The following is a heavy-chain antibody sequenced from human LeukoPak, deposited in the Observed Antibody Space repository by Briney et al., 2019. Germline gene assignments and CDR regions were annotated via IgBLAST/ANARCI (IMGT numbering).Heavy chain of an antibody. CDR3: ARDSGTSGEVKFDP. J-gene: IGHJ5*02. CDR1: GGSVNSYY. CDR2: IYDGGST. V-gene: IGHV4-4*07. Sequence: SETLSLTCTVSGGSVNSYYLSWIRQPAGKTQEWIGRIYDGGSTNYNPSLKSRVTMSVDTSKNQISLKLKSVTAADTAVYYCARDSGTSGEVKFDPWGQGALVTVSS. D-gene: IGHD3-10*01.